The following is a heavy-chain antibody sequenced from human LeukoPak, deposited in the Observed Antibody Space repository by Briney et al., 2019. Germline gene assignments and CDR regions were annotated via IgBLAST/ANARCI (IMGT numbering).Heavy chain of an antibody. Sequence: PGGSLRLSCAASGFTFSGYWMTWVRQAPGKGLEWVANIKQDGSEKYYVDSVKGRFTISRDNAKNSLYLQMNSLRAEDTAVYYCARARGSYDLGYWGQGTLVTVSS. D-gene: IGHD5-12*01. CDR1: GFTFSGYW. J-gene: IGHJ4*02. V-gene: IGHV3-7*01. CDR2: IKQDGSEK. CDR3: ARARGSYDLGY.